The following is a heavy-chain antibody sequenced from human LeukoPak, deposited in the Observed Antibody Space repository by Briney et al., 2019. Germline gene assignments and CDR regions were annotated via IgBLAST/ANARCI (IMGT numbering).Heavy chain of an antibody. CDR3: AKYILYHGAFDI. V-gene: IGHV3-7*01. CDR2: TKDDGSQK. J-gene: IGHJ3*02. Sequence: AGGSLRLSCAASGFTLGSYYMAWVRQAPGKELEWVATTKDDGSQKYYVDSVKGRFTISRDNAKNSLYLQMNSLEAEDTAVYYCAKYILYHGAFDIWGQGTMVTVSS. D-gene: IGHD2-8*01. CDR1: GFTLGSYY.